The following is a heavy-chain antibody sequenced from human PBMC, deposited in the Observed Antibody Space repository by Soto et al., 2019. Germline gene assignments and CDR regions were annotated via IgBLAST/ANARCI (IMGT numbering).Heavy chain of an antibody. Sequence: RGESLKISCKGSGYSFTSYWISWVRQMPGKGLEWMGRIDPSDSYTNYSPSFQGHVTISADKSISTAYLQWSSLRASDTAMYYCARHSDSSGYYYFAYRGQRTLVTVSS. CDR2: IDPSDSYT. CDR1: GYSFTSYW. J-gene: IGHJ4*02. D-gene: IGHD3-22*01. V-gene: IGHV5-10-1*01. CDR3: ARHSDSSGYYYFAY.